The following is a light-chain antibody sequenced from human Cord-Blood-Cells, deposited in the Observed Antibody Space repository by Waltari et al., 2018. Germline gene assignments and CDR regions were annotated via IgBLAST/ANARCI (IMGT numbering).Light chain of an antibody. V-gene: IGLV2-11*01. CDR3: CSYAGSYSYV. Sequence: QSALTQPRSVSGSPGQSVTIYCPGTSSDVGADNQVSWYQQHPGKAPKLMIYDVSKRPSGVPDRFSGSKSGNTASLTISGLQAEDEADYYCCSYAGSYSYVFGTGTKVTVL. CDR1: SSDVGADNQ. J-gene: IGLJ1*01. CDR2: DVS.